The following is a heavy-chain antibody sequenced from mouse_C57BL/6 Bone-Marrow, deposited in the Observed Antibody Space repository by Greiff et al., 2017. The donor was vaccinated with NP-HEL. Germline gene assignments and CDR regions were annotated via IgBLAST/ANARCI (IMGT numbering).Heavy chain of an antibody. J-gene: IGHJ3*01. V-gene: IGHV5-15*01. CDR2: ISNLAYSI. CDR3: ARHYYGSYRGWFAY. Sequence: EVKLVESGGGLVQPGGSLKLSCAASGFTFSDYGMAWVRQAPRKGPEWVAFISNLAYSIYYADTVTGRFTISRENAKNTLYLEMSSLRSEDTAMYYCARHYYGSYRGWFAYWGQGTLVTVSA. D-gene: IGHD1-1*01. CDR1: GFTFSDYG.